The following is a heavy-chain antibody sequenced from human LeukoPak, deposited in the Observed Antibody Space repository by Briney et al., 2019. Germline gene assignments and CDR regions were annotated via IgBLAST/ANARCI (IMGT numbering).Heavy chain of an antibody. J-gene: IGHJ4*02. CDR2: ISWNSGSI. CDR3: AKDEGGTGYSTSLDY. Sequence: GGSLRLSCAASGFTFDDYAMHWVRQAPGKGLEWASGISWNSGSIGYADSVKGRFTISRDNAKNSLYLQMNSLRAEDTALYYCAKDEGGTGYSTSLDYWGQGTLVTVSS. V-gene: IGHV3-9*01. D-gene: IGHD3/OR15-3a*01. CDR1: GFTFDDYA.